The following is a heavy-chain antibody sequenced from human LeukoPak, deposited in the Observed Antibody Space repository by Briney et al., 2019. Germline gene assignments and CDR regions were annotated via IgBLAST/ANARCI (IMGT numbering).Heavy chain of an antibody. Sequence: PAVSLRFYCAASGFTFSSYAMSWVRPAPGNGLEWFSALSGSGGSTYYADSVKGRFTISRDNSKNTLYLQMNSLRAEDTAVYYCARPPPGTPYYFDYWGQGTLVTVSS. CDR2: LSGSGGST. CDR3: ARPPPGTPYYFDY. D-gene: IGHD3-10*01. J-gene: IGHJ4*02. V-gene: IGHV3-23*01. CDR1: GFTFSSYA.